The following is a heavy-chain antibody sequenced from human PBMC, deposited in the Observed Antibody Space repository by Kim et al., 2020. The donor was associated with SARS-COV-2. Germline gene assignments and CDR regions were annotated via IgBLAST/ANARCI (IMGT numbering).Heavy chain of an antibody. CDR1: GDSVITVHYY. V-gene: IGHV4-61*01. J-gene: IGHJ1*01. CDR3: ASEGYASNANGYFHH. D-gene: IGHD4-4*01. Sequence: SETLSLTCTVSGDSVITVHYYWSWIRQPPGKGLEWIGYIFYNGNTNYSPSLKSRLTMSVDTSMNQFSLRLSSVTAADTAVYYCASEGYASNANGYFHHWGQGALVTVSA. CDR2: IFYNGNT.